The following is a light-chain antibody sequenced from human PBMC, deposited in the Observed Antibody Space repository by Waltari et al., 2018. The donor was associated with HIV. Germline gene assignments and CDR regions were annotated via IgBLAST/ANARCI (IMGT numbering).Light chain of an antibody. V-gene: IGKV3-11*01. J-gene: IGKJ5*01. Sequence: EIVLTQSPATLSFSPGERATLSCRASQSVSSYLAWYQQKPGQAPRLLIYDASNRATGIPARFSGSGSGTDFTLTISSLEPEDFAVYYCQQRSIWPLITFGQGTRLEIK. CDR2: DAS. CDR1: QSVSSY. CDR3: QQRSIWPLIT.